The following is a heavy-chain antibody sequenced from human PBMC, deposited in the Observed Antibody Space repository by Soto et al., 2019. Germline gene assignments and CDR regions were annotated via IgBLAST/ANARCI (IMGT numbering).Heavy chain of an antibody. J-gene: IGHJ4*01. Sequence: GGSLRLSCAASGFTFSNAWMTWVRQAPGKGLEWVGRIKSKTDGGTTDYAAPVKGRLTISRDDSKNTLYLQMNSLKTEDTAVYSCEKGSYTNPKSQGHLGNWGHGTPGTVS. D-gene: IGHD3-10*01. CDR3: EKGSYTNPKSQGHLGN. CDR2: IKSKTDGGTT. V-gene: IGHV3-15*01. CDR1: GFTFSNAW.